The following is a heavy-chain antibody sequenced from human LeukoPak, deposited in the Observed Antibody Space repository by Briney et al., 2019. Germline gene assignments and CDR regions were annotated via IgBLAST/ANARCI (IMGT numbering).Heavy chain of an antibody. CDR2: ISGSGGST. V-gene: IGHV3-23*01. CDR1: GFTFSSYA. D-gene: IGHD6-13*01. J-gene: IGHJ4*02. Sequence: GGSLRLSCAASGFTFSSYAMSWVRQAPGKGLEWVSAISGSGGSTYYADSVKGRFTISRDNSKNTLYLQMNSLRAEDTAVYYCAKDRQRVIAAAGGFDYWGQGTLVTVSS. CDR3: AKDRQRVIAAAGGFDY.